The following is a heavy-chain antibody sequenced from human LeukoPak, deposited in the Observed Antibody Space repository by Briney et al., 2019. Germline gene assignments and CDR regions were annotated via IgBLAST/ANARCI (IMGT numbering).Heavy chain of an antibody. CDR1: SGSIRGCY. V-gene: IGHV4-59*08. D-gene: IGHD3-10*01. CDR2: IYYSGST. Sequence: SETPSLTCTVSSGSIRGCYWSWIRQPPEKGLEWIGYIYYSGSTNYNPSLKSRVTISVDTSKNQFSLKLSAVTAADTAVYYCARHEFDSGSLPYFDYWGQGILVTVSS. CDR3: ARHEFDSGSLPYFDY. J-gene: IGHJ4*02.